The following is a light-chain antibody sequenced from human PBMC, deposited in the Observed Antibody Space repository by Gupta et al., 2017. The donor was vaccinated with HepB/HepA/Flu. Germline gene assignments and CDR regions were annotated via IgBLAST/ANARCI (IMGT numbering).Light chain of an antibody. CDR2: RAS. CDR1: QNINDW. V-gene: IGKV1-5*03. CDR3: QRDDSYRT. J-gene: IGKJ1*01. Sequence: SVVDRVTITCRASQNINDWLAWYQQKPGEAPKVLIYRASRVESGVPSRFAGSGSGTEFSLTISSLQPDDAANYYCQRDDSYRTFGQGTKVEIK.